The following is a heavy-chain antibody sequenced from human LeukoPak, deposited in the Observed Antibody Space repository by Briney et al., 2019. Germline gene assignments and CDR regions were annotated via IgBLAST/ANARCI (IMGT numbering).Heavy chain of an antibody. V-gene: IGHV4-34*01. Sequence: PSETLSLTRAVYGGSFSGYYWSWIRQPPGKGLEWIGEINHSGSTNYNPSLKSRVTISVDTSKNQFSLKLSSVTAADTAVYYCARDRIAAHAFDIWGQGTMVTVSS. J-gene: IGHJ3*02. CDR2: INHSGST. CDR1: GGSFSGYY. D-gene: IGHD6-13*01. CDR3: ARDRIAAHAFDI.